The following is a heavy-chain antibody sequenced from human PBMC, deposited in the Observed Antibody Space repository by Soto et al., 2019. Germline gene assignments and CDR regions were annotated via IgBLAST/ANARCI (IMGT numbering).Heavy chain of an antibody. J-gene: IGHJ4*02. V-gene: IGHV3-30*18. CDR3: AKGGSSWYLHY. D-gene: IGHD6-13*01. Sequence: QVQLVESGGGVVQPGRSLRLSCAASGFTFSSYGMHWVRQAPGKGLEWVAVISYDGSNKYYADSVKGRFTISRDNSKNTLYLQMSSLRAEDRAVYYCAKGGSSWYLHYWGQGTLVTVSS. CDR2: ISYDGSNK. CDR1: GFTFSSYG.